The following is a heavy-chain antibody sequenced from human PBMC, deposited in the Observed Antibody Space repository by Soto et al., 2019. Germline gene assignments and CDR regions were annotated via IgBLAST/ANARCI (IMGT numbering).Heavy chain of an antibody. CDR3: ARMMEAPATY. CDR1: GFTVSNSY. Sequence: EVQLVESGGGLIQAGGSLRLSCAASGFTVSNSYMSWVRQAPGKGLECVSLIWSCGGTYYADSVKGRFTISRDNSKNPLYLQMNTLRADDTAVYYCARMMEAPATYWGQGTLVTVSS. V-gene: IGHV3-53*01. J-gene: IGHJ4*02. CDR2: IWSCGGT. D-gene: IGHD1-1*01.